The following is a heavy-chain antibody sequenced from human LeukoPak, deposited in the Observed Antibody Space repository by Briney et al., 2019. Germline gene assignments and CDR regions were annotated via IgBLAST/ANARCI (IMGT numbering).Heavy chain of an antibody. D-gene: IGHD3-9*01. CDR2: IYYSGST. CDR3: ARDRDILTGYYDY. CDR1: GGSISSGGYY. V-gene: IGHV4-31*03. J-gene: IGHJ4*02. Sequence: SQTLSLTCTVSGGSISSGGYYGSWIRQHPGKGLEWIGYIYYSGSTYYNPSLKSRVTISVDTSKNQFSLKLSSVTAADTAVYYCARDRDILTGYYDYWGQGTLVTVSS.